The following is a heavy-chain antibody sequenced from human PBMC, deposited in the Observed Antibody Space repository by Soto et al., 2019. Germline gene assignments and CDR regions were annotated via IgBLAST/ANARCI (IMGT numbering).Heavy chain of an antibody. CDR3: ARDQSYSSSWYWFDP. V-gene: IGHV4-59*01. CDR1: GGSISRYY. Sequence: SETLSLTCTVSGGSISRYYWSWIRQPPGKGLEWIGYIYYSGSTNYDPSLKSRVTISVDTSKNQFSLKLSSVTAADTAVYYCARDQSYSSSWYWFDPWGQGTLVTVSS. CDR2: IYYSGST. J-gene: IGHJ5*02. D-gene: IGHD6-13*01.